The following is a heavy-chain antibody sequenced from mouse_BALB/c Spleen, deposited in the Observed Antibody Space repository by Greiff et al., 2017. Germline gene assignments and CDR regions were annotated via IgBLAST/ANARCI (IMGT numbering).Heavy chain of an antibody. CDR3: ARHRGDGSYAMDY. J-gene: IGHJ4*01. V-gene: IGHV5-12-1*01. CDR2: ISSGGGST. Sequence: EVQGVESGGGLVKPGGSLKLSCAASGFAFSSYDMSWVRQTPEKRLEWVAYISSGGGSTYYPDTVKGRFTISRDSAKNTLYLQMSSLKSEDTAMYYCARHRGDGSYAMDYWGQGTSVTVSS. D-gene: IGHD2-3*01. CDR1: GFAFSSYD.